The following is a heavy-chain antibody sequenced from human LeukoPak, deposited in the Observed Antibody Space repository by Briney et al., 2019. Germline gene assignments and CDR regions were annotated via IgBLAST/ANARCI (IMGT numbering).Heavy chain of an antibody. D-gene: IGHD2-2*01. Sequence: GGSLRLSCAASRFTFSNYWMTWVRQAPGKGLEWVANINQDGTKKSYVDSVKGRFTISRDNAKNALYLQMNSLRADDTGVYYCASQPAEADVEHWGQGTLVTVSS. V-gene: IGHV3-7*03. CDR3: ASQPAEADVEH. J-gene: IGHJ4*02. CDR1: RFTFSNYW. CDR2: INQDGTKK.